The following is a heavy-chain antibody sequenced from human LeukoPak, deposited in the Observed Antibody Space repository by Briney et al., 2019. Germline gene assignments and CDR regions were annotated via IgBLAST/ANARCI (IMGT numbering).Heavy chain of an antibody. CDR2: ISKSGDSS. CDR1: GFTFSSYA. CDR3: AKEKEFYFDN. D-gene: IGHD3-10*01. V-gene: IGHV3-23*01. Sequence: PGGSLRLSCAASGFTFSSYAMSWVRQAPGKGLEWVSGISKSGDSSYYADSVKGRFTISRDNSKNTLYLQMNSLRAEDTAVYYCAKEKEFYFDNWGQGALVTVSS. J-gene: IGHJ4*02.